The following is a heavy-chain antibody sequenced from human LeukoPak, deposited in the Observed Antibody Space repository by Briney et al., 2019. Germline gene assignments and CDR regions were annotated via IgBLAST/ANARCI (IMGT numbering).Heavy chain of an antibody. Sequence: RSGGSLILSCAASGFTFSSYGMHWVRQAPGTGLEWVAVIWYDGSNKYYADSVKGRFTISRDNSKDTHYLQMHSLRAEDTAVYYCAKGGLVAIGTLFVYWGQGTLVTVSS. CDR1: GFTFSSYG. CDR3: AKGGLVAIGTLFVY. V-gene: IGHV3-30*02. J-gene: IGHJ4*02. D-gene: IGHD2-21*01. CDR2: IWYDGSNK.